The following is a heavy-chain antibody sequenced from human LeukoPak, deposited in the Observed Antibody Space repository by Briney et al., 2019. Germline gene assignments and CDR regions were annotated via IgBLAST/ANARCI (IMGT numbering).Heavy chain of an antibody. CDR2: MNPNRGNT. J-gene: IGHJ4*02. Sequence: ASVKVSCKASGYTFTSYDINWVRQATGQGLEWMGWMNPNRGNTGYAQKFQGRVTMTRNTSISTAYMELSSLRSEDTAVYYCARGQSIAARPIFPDYWGQGTLVTVSS. CDR3: ARGQSIAARPIFPDY. V-gene: IGHV1-8*01. CDR1: GYTFTSYD. D-gene: IGHD6-6*01.